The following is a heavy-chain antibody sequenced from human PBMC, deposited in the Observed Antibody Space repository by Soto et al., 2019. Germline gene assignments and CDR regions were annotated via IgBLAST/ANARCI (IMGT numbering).Heavy chain of an antibody. CDR1: GYSFTSYY. Sequence: ASVKVSCKASGYSFTSYYMHWVRQAPGQGLEWMGIINPSGGTTSYAQKFQGRVTMTRDTSTSTVYMELSSLRSEDTAVYYCARSSRLTDAFDIWGQGTMVTVSS. J-gene: IGHJ3*02. CDR2: INPSGGTT. D-gene: IGHD6-19*01. V-gene: IGHV1-46*03. CDR3: ARSSRLTDAFDI.